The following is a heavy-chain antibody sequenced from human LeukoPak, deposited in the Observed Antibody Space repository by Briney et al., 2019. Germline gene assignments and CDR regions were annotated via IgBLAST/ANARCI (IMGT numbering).Heavy chain of an antibody. D-gene: IGHD2-21*02. Sequence: GGSLRLSCAASGFTFSTYTMNWVRQAPGKGLEWVSSISSRSSYIYYADSVKGRFTISRDNSKNTLYLQMNSLRAEDTAVYYCAKDAHIVVVTDYYYMDVWGKGTTVTISS. J-gene: IGHJ6*03. CDR3: AKDAHIVVVTDYYYMDV. V-gene: IGHV3-21*01. CDR1: GFTFSTYT. CDR2: ISSRSSYI.